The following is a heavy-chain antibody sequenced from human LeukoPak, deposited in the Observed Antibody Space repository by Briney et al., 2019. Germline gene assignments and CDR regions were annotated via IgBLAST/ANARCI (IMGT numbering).Heavy chain of an antibody. Sequence: GGSLRLSCAASGFTVSSNYMSWVRQAPGKGLEWVSVIYSGGSTYYADSAKGRFTISRDNSKNTLYLQMNSLRAEDTAVYYCARPKGYSSSWYTFDYWGQGTLVTVSS. J-gene: IGHJ4*02. CDR2: IYSGGST. D-gene: IGHD6-13*01. CDR1: GFTVSSNY. V-gene: IGHV3-53*01. CDR3: ARPKGYSSSWYTFDY.